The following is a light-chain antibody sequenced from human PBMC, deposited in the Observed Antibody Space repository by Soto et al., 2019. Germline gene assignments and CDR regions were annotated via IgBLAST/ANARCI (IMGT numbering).Light chain of an antibody. Sequence: QSVLTQPPSVSGAPGQRVTISCTGSDSNIGENFDVHWYQQLPRTAPKLLIYGNNNRPSGVPDRFSASRSGTSASLAITGLQAEDEADYYCQSYDSGLSGSVFGGGTKLTVL. CDR2: GNN. CDR3: QSYDSGLSGSV. CDR1: DSNIGENFD. J-gene: IGLJ3*02. V-gene: IGLV1-40*01.